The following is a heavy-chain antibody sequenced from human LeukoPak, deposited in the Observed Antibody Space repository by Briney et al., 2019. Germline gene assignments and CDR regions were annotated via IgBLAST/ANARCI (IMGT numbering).Heavy chain of an antibody. Sequence: GESLKISCKASGYSFSNYWIGWVRQMPGKGLEWMGIIYPGDSDTRYSPSFQGQVTISADKSINTAYLHWSSLKASDTAMYYCARRYSGYEYFEYWGQGTLVTVSS. CDR3: ARRYSGYEYFEY. CDR1: GYSFSNYW. V-gene: IGHV5-51*01. CDR2: IYPGDSDT. J-gene: IGHJ4*02. D-gene: IGHD5-12*01.